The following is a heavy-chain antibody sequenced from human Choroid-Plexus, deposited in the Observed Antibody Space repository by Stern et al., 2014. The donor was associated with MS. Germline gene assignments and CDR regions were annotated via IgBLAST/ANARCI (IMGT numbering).Heavy chain of an antibody. V-gene: IGHV1-2*02. CDR1: GYIFTGYY. J-gene: IGHJ6*02. CDR2: INPNTGGT. D-gene: IGHD3-3*01. Sequence: VQLLESGAEVKKPGASVKVYCKTSGYIFTGYYIHWVRQAPGQGLEWMAWINPNTGGTKYAQKFQGRVTMSRDTSISTAYVELSSLTSDDTAVYYCARDQRGITIFGVVTDYYYLGMDVWGQGTTVTVSS. CDR3: ARDQRGITIFGVVTDYYYLGMDV.